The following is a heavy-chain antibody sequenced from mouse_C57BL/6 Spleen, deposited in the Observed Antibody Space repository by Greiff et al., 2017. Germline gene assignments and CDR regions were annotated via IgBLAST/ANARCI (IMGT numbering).Heavy chain of an antibody. J-gene: IGHJ4*01. CDR3: ARYPIYYGMDY. CDR2: IAPNSGGT. CDR1: GYTFTSYW. Sequence: QVQLQQPGAELVKPGASVKLSCKASGYTFTSYWMHWVKQRPGRGLEWIGRIAPNSGGTKYNEKFKSKATLTVDKPSSTAYMQLSSLTSEDSAVYYCARYPIYYGMDYWGQGTSVTVSS. V-gene: IGHV1-72*01.